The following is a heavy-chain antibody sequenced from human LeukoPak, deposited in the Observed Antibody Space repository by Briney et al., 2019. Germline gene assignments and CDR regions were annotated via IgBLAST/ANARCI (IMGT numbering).Heavy chain of an antibody. V-gene: IGHV4-39*01. CDR3: ATMEPTLNDY. CDR1: GGSISSSSYY. J-gene: IGHJ4*02. CDR2: IYYSGST. Sequence: SETLSLTCTVPGGSISSSSYYWGWIRQPPGKGLEWIGSIYYSGSTYYNPSLKSRVTISVDASKNQFSLRLSSVTAADTAVYYCATMEPTLNDYWGQGTLVTVSS. D-gene: IGHD1-26*01.